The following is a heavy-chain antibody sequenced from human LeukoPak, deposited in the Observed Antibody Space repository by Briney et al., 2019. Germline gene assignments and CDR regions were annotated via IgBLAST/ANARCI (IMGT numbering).Heavy chain of an antibody. J-gene: IGHJ5*02. D-gene: IGHD6-19*01. Sequence: GGSLRLSCAASGFTFSSYWMHWVRQAPGKGLVWVSRINSDGSSTSYADSVKGRFTISRDNAKNTLYLQMNSLRAEDTAVYYCARGKVYSSPSNWFDPWGQETLVTVSS. CDR1: GFTFSSYW. V-gene: IGHV3-74*01. CDR3: ARGKVYSSPSNWFDP. CDR2: INSDGSST.